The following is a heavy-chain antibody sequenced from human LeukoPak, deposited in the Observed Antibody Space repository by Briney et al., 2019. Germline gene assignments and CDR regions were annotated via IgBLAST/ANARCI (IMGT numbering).Heavy chain of an antibody. CDR3: SCDGSGTYAEGRGWFAR. D-gene: IGHD3-10*01. CDR1: GNTFTNSD. V-gene: IGHV1-8*01. CDR2: MNPRSGKT. J-gene: IGHJ5*02. Sequence: ASVKVSCKAPGNTFTNSDFNWVRQATGQGPEWMGWMNPRSGKTGYAQKFQGRVTMTMNTSIITAYMELSSLRSEDTAVYYCSCDGSGTYAEGRGWFARWGQGTLVTVSS.